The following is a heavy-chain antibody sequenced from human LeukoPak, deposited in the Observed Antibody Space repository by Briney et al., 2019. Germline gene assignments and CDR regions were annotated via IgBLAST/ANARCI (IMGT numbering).Heavy chain of an antibody. Sequence: SETLSLTCAVYGGSFSGYYWSWIRQPPGKGLEWIGEINHSGSTNYSPSLKSRVTISVDTSKNQFSLKLSSVTAADTAVYYCAKFSTPLSMDVWGKGTTVTVSS. J-gene: IGHJ6*03. CDR2: INHSGST. V-gene: IGHV4-34*01. CDR1: GGSFSGYY. D-gene: IGHD2-15*01. CDR3: AKFSTPLSMDV.